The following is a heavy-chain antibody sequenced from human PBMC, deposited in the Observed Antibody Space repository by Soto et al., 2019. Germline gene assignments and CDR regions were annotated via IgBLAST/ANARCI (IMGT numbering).Heavy chain of an antibody. D-gene: IGHD3-22*01. CDR2: ISSSSTTI. CDR1: GFTFSSYS. CDR3: ARELYYYDTGGWGY. V-gene: IGHV3-48*02. J-gene: IGHJ4*02. Sequence: EVQLVESGGGLVQPGGSLRLSCAASGFTFSSYSMNWVRQAPGKGLEWVSYISSSSTTIYYADSVKGRFTISRDNAKNSLYLQMNSLRDEDTAVYYCARELYYYDTGGWGYWGQGTLVTVSS.